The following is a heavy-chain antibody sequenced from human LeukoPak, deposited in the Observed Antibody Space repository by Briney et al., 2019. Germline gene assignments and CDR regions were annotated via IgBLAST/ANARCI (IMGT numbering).Heavy chain of an antibody. J-gene: IGHJ6*02. CDR3: ARDGNPRTRTGYYPPDYYYGMDV. Sequence: ASVKVSCKASGYTFTGYSMHWVRQAPGQGLESMGWINPNSGGTNYAQKFQDRVTMTRDTSISTAYMELRRLRSDDTAVYYCARDGNPRTRTGYYPPDYYYGMDVWGQGTTVTVSS. CDR1: GYTFTGYS. CDR2: INPNSGGT. V-gene: IGHV1-2*02. D-gene: IGHD3/OR15-3a*01.